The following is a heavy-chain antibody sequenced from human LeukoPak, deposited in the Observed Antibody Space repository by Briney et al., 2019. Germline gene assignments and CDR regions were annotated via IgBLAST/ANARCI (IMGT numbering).Heavy chain of an antibody. CDR2: INPNSGGT. J-gene: IGHJ4*02. Sequence: GASVKVSCKASGYTFTGYYMHWVRQAPGQGLEWMGWINPNSGGTNYAQKFQGRVTMTRDMSISTAYMELSRLRSDDTAVYYCARRRDNWNAEIDYWGQGTLVTVSS. D-gene: IGHD1-20*01. CDR1: GYTFTGYY. V-gene: IGHV1-2*02. CDR3: ARRRDNWNAEIDY.